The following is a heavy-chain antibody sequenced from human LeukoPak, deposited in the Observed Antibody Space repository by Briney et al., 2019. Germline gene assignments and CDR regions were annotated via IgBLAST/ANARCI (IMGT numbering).Heavy chain of an antibody. CDR2: INPTSGGT. CDR3: ARGGSAWDNPFDY. J-gene: IGHJ4*02. D-gene: IGHD6-19*01. V-gene: IGHV1-2*02. Sequence: ASVKVSCKASGYTFTGYYIHWVRQAPGQGLEWMGWINPTSGGTKYAQKFQGRVTMTRDTSISAAYMELSRLRADDTAVFYCARGGSAWDNPFDYWGQGTLVTVSS. CDR1: GYTFTGYY.